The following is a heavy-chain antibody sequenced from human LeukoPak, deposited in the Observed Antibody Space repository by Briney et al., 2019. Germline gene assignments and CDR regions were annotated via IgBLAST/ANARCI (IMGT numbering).Heavy chain of an antibody. CDR1: GFTFSSYA. J-gene: IGHJ6*02. CDR2: ISYDGSNK. CDR3: ARNSVQWLVLYYYGMDV. D-gene: IGHD6-19*01. Sequence: GSLRLSCAASGFTFSSYAMHWVRQAPGKGLEWVAVISYDGSNKYYADSVKGRFTISRDNSKNTLYLQMNSLRAEDAAVYYCARNSVQWLVLYYYGMDVWGQGTTVTVSS. V-gene: IGHV3-30-3*01.